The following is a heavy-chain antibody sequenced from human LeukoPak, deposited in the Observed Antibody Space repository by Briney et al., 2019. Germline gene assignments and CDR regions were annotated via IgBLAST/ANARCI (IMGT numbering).Heavy chain of an antibody. Sequence: PGGSLRLSCAASGFTFSSYSMNWVRQAPGKGLEWVSYISSSSSTIYYADSVKGRFTISRDNSKNTLYLQMNSLRAEDAAVYYCARIRTYGMDAWGQGTTVTVSS. J-gene: IGHJ6*02. CDR2: ISSSSSTI. CDR3: ARIRTYGMDA. CDR1: GFTFSSYS. V-gene: IGHV3-48*01.